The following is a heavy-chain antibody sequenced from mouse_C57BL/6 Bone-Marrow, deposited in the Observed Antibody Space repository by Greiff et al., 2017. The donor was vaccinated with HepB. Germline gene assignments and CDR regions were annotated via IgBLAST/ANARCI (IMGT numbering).Heavy chain of an antibody. CDR2: IYPGSGST. CDR1: GYTFTSYW. CDR3: AREDYDGDYYAVDY. V-gene: IGHV1-55*01. D-gene: IGHD2-4*01. Sequence: VQLQQPGAELVKPGASVKMSCKASGYTFTSYWITWVKQRPGQGLEWIGDIYPGSGSTNYNEKFKSKATLTVYTSSSTAYMQLSSLTSEDSAVYYCAREDYDGDYYAVDYWGQGTSVTVSS. J-gene: IGHJ4*01.